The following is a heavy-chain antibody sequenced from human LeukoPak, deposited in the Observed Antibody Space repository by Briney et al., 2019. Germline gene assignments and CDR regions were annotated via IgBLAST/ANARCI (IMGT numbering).Heavy chain of an antibody. D-gene: IGHD4-17*01. J-gene: IGHJ4*02. CDR1: GGSISSTNW. CDR3: GRGRRVGDYDY. Sequence: SETLSLTCAVSGGSISSTNWWSWVRQPPGKGLEWIGEIYHTGSTNYNPSLKSRVTISVDKSKNQFSLKLSSVTAADTAVYYCGRGRRVGDYDYWGQGTLVTVSS. CDR2: IYHTGST. V-gene: IGHV4-4*02.